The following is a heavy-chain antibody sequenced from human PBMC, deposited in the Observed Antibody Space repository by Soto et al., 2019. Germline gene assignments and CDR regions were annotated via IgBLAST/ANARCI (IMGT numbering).Heavy chain of an antibody. V-gene: IGHV3-23*01. CDR2: VSGRGGST. Sequence: PGGSLRLSCTASGFTFNHYAMSWVRQAPGKGLEWVSAVSGRGGSTKYADSVKGRFIISRDNSNSTLYLQMDSLRGEDTAVYYCAKDSTVTTSLYFYYYCFDVWGQETTVTSP. CDR1: GFTFNHYA. D-gene: IGHD4-17*01. J-gene: IGHJ6*02. CDR3: AKDSTVTTSLYFYYYCFDV.